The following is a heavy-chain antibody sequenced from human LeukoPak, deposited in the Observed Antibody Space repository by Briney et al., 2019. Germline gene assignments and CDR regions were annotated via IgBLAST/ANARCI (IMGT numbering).Heavy chain of an antibody. Sequence: GGSLRLSCAASGFTFSSYGMHWVRQAPGKGLEWVAFIRYDGSNKYYADSVKGRFTISRDNSKNTLYLQMNSLRAEDTAVYYCARDPTGSSSWDDYWGQGTLVTVSS. CDR3: ARDPTGSSSWDDY. CDR1: GFTFSSYG. J-gene: IGHJ4*02. V-gene: IGHV3-30*02. CDR2: IRYDGSNK. D-gene: IGHD6-13*01.